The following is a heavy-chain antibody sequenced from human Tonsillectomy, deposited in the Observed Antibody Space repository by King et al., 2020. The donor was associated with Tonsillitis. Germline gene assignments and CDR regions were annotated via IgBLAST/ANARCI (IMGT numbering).Heavy chain of an antibody. CDR2: IYPADSDT. J-gene: IGHJ5*02. V-gene: IGHV5-51*01. CDR3: ARQNDTPGYFDP. D-gene: IGHD1-1*01. Sequence: QLVQSGTDVKKPGESLRISCKASGYSFANYWIAWVRQMPGKGLEWMGIIYPADSDTRYSPSFQGQVTISADKSINTAYLHWSSLKASDTAVYFCARQNDTPGYFDPWGQGTLVTVSS. CDR1: GYSFANYW.